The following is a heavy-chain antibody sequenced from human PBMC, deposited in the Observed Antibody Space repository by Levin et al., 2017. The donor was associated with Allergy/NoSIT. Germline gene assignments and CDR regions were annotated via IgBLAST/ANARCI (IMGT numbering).Heavy chain of an antibody. D-gene: IGHD3-16*01. Sequence: GGSLRLSCAASEFTFSGYTLNWVRQAPGKGLEWVSYISSSSSTIYYADSVKGRFTISRDNAKNSLYLQMNSLRADDTAVYYCARGRPLGYFDYWGQGALVTVSS. CDR2: ISSSSSTI. J-gene: IGHJ4*02. V-gene: IGHV3-48*01. CDR3: ARGRPLGYFDY. CDR1: EFTFSGYT.